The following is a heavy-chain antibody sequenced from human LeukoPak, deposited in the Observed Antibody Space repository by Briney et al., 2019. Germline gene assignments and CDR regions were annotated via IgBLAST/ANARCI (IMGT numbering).Heavy chain of an antibody. CDR3: ARDEDYYDSSGYV. CDR1: GGTFSSYA. V-gene: IGHV1-69*01. J-gene: IGHJ4*02. Sequence: SVKVSCKASGGTFSSYAISWVRQAPGQGLEWMGGIIPIFGTANYAQKFQGRVTITADESTSTAYMELSSLRSEDTAVYYCARDEDYYDSSGYVWGQGTLATVSS. CDR2: IIPIFGTA. D-gene: IGHD3-22*01.